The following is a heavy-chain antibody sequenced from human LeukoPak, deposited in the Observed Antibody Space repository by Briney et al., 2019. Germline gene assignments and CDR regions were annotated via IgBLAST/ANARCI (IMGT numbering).Heavy chain of an antibody. CDR1: GYTLTELS. V-gene: IGHV1-24*01. CDR3: ARARIAARPGRSEYFQH. Sequence: ASVKVSCKVSGYTLTELSMHWVRQAPGKGLEWMGSFDPEDGETIYAQKFQGRVTMTEDTSTDTAYMELSSLRSEDTAVYYCARARIAARPGRSEYFQHWGQGTLVTVSS. J-gene: IGHJ1*01. D-gene: IGHD6-6*01. CDR2: FDPEDGET.